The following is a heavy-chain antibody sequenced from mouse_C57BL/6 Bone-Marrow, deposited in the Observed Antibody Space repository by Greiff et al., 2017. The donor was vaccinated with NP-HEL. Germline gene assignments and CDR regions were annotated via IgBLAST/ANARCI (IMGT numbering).Heavy chain of an antibody. J-gene: IGHJ2*01. Sequence: EVQRVESGAELVKPGASVKLSCTASGFNIKDYYMHWVKQRTEQGLEWIGRIDPEDGETKYAPKFQGKATLTADTSSNTAYLQLSSLTSEDTAVYYCARGNDGYLYYFDYWGQGTTLTVSS. CDR3: ARGNDGYLYYFDY. CDR2: IDPEDGET. CDR1: GFNIKDYY. D-gene: IGHD2-3*01. V-gene: IGHV14-2*01.